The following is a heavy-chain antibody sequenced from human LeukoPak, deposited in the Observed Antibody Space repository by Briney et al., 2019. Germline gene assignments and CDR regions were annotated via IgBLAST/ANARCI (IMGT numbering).Heavy chain of an antibody. Sequence: GGSLRLSCAASGFTFSSYAMTWVRQAPGKGLEWVSSITGGGSTYYADSVKGRFTISRDNSKNTLYLQMNSLRAEDTAVYYCAKDLRRPDDYWGQGTLVTVSS. J-gene: IGHJ4*02. CDR1: GFTFSSYA. V-gene: IGHV3-23*01. CDR3: AKDLRRPDDY. CDR2: ITGGGST.